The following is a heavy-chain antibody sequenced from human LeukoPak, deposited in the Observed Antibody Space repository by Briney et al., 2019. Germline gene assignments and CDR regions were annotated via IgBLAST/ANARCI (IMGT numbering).Heavy chain of an antibody. J-gene: IGHJ5*02. V-gene: IGHV3-23*01. CDR1: GFTFSCYA. CDR2: VSGSGGST. CDR3: AKEGPNNWFDP. Sequence: GGSLRLSCAASGFTFSCYAMSWVRQAPGKGLEWVSAVSGSGGSTYYADSVKGRFTISRDNSKNTLYLQMNSLKAEDTAVYYSAKEGPNNWFDPWGQGTLVAVSS.